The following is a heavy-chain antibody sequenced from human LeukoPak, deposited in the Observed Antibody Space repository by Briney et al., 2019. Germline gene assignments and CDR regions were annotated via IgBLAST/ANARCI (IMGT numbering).Heavy chain of an antibody. J-gene: IGHJ4*02. CDR1: GGSINNYY. V-gene: IGHV4-59*08. CDR2: IYYSGST. D-gene: IGHD3-10*01. CDR3: AKYHFGSGTIGY. Sequence: SETLSLTCTVSGGSINNYYWSWIRQPPGKGLEWIGYIYYSGSTNYNPSLKGRVTISVDTSKNQFSLMLSSVTAADTAIYYCAKYHFGSGTIGYWGQGTLVTVSS.